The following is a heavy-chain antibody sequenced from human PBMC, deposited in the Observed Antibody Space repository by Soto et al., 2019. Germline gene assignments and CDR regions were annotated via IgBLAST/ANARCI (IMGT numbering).Heavy chain of an antibody. CDR2: IWYDGSNK. CDR1: GFTFSSYG. V-gene: IGHV3-33*01. CDR3: ARGKGGYDYGGYYFDY. J-gene: IGHJ4*02. Sequence: GGSLRLSCAASGFTFSSYGIHWVRQAPGKGLEWVAVIWYDGSNKYYADSVKGRFTISRDNSKNTLYLQVNSLRAEDTAVYYCARGKGGYDYGGYYFDYWGQGTLVTVSS. D-gene: IGHD5-12*01.